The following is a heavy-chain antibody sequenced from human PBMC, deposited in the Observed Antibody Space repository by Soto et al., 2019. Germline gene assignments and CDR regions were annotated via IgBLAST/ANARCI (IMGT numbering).Heavy chain of an antibody. CDR3: ARDPSIAVAGRNWFDP. V-gene: IGHV1-18*04. CDR2: ISAYNGNT. J-gene: IGHJ5*02. Sequence: ASVKVSCKAPADTFTSYYIHWVRQAPGHGLEWMGWISAYNGNTNYAQKLQGRVTMTTDTSTSTAYMELRSLRSDDTAVYYCARDPSIAVAGRNWFDPWGQGTLVTVSS. CDR1: ADTFTSYY. D-gene: IGHD6-19*01.